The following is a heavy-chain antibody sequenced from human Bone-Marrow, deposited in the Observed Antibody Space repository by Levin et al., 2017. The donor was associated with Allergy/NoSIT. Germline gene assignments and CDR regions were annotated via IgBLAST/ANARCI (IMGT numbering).Heavy chain of an antibody. V-gene: IGHV4-30-2*01. Sequence: SQTLSLTCAVSGGSISSGGYAWSWIRQPPGKGLEWIGNVYQSGSTEYNPSLQSRVTMSLDRSKNQFSLKILTVTAADTAVYYCAREGDDPGAFDIWGQGTTVTVSS. J-gene: IGHJ3*02. CDR3: AREGDDPGAFDI. D-gene: IGHD3-10*01. CDR1: GGSISSGGYA. CDR2: VYQSGST.